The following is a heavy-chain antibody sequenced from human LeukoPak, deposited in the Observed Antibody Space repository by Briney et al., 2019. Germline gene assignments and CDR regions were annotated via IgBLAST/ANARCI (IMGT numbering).Heavy chain of an antibody. D-gene: IGHD3-22*01. CDR1: GGTFSSYA. Sequence: SVKVSCKASGGTFSSYAISWVRQAPGQGLEWMGGIIPIFGTANYAQKFQGRVTITTDESTSTAYMELSSLRSEDTAVYYCARGGPYYYDSSGYYGWFDPWGQGTLVTVFS. V-gene: IGHV1-69*05. CDR3: ARGGPYYYDSSGYYGWFDP. CDR2: IIPIFGTA. J-gene: IGHJ5*02.